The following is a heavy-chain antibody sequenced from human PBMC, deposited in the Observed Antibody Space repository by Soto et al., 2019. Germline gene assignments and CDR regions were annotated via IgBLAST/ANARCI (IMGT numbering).Heavy chain of an antibody. CDR2: TRNKANSYTT. CDR3: ARAQESRSSWYGSYYYGMDV. D-gene: IGHD6-13*01. Sequence: EVQLVESGGGLVQPGGSLRLSCAASGFTFSDHYMDWVRQAPGKGLEWVGRTRNKANSYTTEYAASVKGRFTISRDDSKNSLYLQMNSLKTEDTAVYYCARAQESRSSWYGSYYYGMDVWGQGTTVTFSS. V-gene: IGHV3-72*01. J-gene: IGHJ6*02. CDR1: GFTFSDHY.